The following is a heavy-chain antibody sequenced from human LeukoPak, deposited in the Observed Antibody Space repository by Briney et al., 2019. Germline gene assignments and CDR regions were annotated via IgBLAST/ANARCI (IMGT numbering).Heavy chain of an antibody. CDR1: GFTFSSYW. D-gene: IGHD3-9*01. J-gene: IGHJ4*02. V-gene: IGHV3-7*01. CDR3: ARDLYDILTGSFFDY. Sequence: GGSLRLSCAASGFTFSSYWMSWVRQAPGKGLEWVANIKQDGSEKYYVDSVKGRLTISRDNAKNSLYLQMNSLRAEDTAVYYCARDLYDILTGSFFDYWGQGTLVTVSS. CDR2: IKQDGSEK.